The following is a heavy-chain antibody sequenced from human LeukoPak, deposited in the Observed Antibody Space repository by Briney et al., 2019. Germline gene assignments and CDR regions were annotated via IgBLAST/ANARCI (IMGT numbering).Heavy chain of an antibody. CDR1: GYTFTSYG. J-gene: IGHJ4*02. CDR3: ARGGSAEPTVTNY. Sequence: ASVKVSCKASGYTFTSYGISWVRQAPGQGLEWMGWISAYNGNTNYAQKLQGRVTMTRDTSTSTVYMELSSLRSEDTAVYYCARGGSAEPTVTNYWGQGTLVTVSS. CDR2: ISAYNGNT. D-gene: IGHD4-17*01. V-gene: IGHV1-18*01.